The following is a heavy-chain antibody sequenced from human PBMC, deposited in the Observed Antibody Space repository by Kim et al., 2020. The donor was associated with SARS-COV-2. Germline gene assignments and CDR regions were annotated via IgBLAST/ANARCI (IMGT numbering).Heavy chain of an antibody. CDR1: GGSISSYY. J-gene: IGHJ5*02. V-gene: IGHV4-59*13. CDR3: ARDYYDSSGYYPNWFDP. D-gene: IGHD3-22*01. Sequence: SETLSLTCTVSGGSISSYYWSWIRQPPGKGLEWIGYIYYSGSTNYNPSLKSRVTISVDTSKNQFSLKLSSVTAADTAVYYCARDYYDSSGYYPNWFDPWGQGTLVTVSS. CDR2: IYYSGST.